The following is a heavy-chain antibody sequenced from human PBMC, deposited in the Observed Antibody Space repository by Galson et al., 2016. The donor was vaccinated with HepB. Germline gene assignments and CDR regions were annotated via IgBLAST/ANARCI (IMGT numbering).Heavy chain of an antibody. D-gene: IGHD2-21*01. J-gene: IGHJ4*02. Sequence: SLRLSCAASGFTFNNYGMHWVRQAPGKGLEWVALIWYDGNNKNYADSVKGRFTISRDNSKNTLYLQMNSLRAEDTAVYYCAKAGPSGIRYQDDWFEYWGQGTLVTVSS. V-gene: IGHV3-33*06. CDR1: GFTFNNYG. CDR2: IWYDGNNK. CDR3: AKAGPSGIRYQDDWFEY.